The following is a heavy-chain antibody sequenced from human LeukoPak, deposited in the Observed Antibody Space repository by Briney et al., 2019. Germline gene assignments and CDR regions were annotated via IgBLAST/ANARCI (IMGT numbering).Heavy chain of an antibody. Sequence: ASVKVSCKASGYTFTGYYMHWVRQAPGQGREWMGWINPNSGGTNYAQKFQGRVTMTRDTSISTAYMELSRLRSDDTAVYYCARNERGSGWYGVYYDYMDVWGKGTTVTVSS. J-gene: IGHJ6*03. CDR2: INPNSGGT. CDR3: ARNERGSGWYGVYYDYMDV. CDR1: GYTFTGYY. V-gene: IGHV1-2*02. D-gene: IGHD6-19*01.